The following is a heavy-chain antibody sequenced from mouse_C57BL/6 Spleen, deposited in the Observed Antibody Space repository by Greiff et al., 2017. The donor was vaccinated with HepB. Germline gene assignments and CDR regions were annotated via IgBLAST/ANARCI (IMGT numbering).Heavy chain of an antibody. CDR3: ARGMITTVYYYAMDY. CDR1: GYTFTSYW. D-gene: IGHD2-4*01. Sequence: QVQLQQPGAELVMPGASVKLSCKASGYTFTSYWMHWVKQRPGQGLEWIGEIDPSDSYTNYNQKFKGKSTLTVDKSSSTAYMQLSSLTSEDFAVYYCARGMITTVYYYAMDYWGQGTSVTVSS. V-gene: IGHV1-69*01. CDR2: IDPSDSYT. J-gene: IGHJ4*01.